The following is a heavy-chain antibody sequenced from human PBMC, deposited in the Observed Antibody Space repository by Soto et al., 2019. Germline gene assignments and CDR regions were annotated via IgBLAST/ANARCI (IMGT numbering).Heavy chain of an antibody. J-gene: IGHJ4*02. CDR1: GFSLSTSGVG. V-gene: IGHV2-5*02. CDR2: IYWDDDK. D-gene: IGHD3-22*01. Sequence: KPXQTLTLTCSFSGFSLSTSGVGVGWIRQPPGKALEWLALIYWDDDKRYSPSLKSRLTITKDTSKKPGVLTMTNMDPVDTATYYCAHTTYYYETSAYYFDYWCQGILVTVSS. CDR3: AHTTYYYETSAYYFDY.